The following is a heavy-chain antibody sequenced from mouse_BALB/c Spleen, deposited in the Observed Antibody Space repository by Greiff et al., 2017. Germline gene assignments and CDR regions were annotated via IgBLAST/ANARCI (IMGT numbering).Heavy chain of an antibody. CDR2: INPSTGYT. V-gene: IGHV1-7*01. CDR3: ARQSLRRLMDY. CDR1: GYTFTSYW. J-gene: IGHJ4*01. D-gene: IGHD1-2*01. Sequence: QVQLQQSGAELAKPGASVKMSCKASGYTFTSYWMHWVKQRPGQGLEWIGYINPSTGYTEYNQKFKDKATLTADKSSSTAYMQLSSLTSEDSAVYYCARQSLRRLMDYWGQGTSVTVSA.